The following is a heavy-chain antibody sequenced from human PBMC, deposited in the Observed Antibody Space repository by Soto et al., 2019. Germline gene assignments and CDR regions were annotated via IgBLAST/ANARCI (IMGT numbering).Heavy chain of an antibody. CDR2: IKQDGSEK. J-gene: IGHJ4*02. CDR3: ARASYYYDSSGYYSNY. D-gene: IGHD3-22*01. Sequence: GSLRLSCAASGFTFSSYWMSWVRQAPGKGLEWVANIKQDGSEKYYVDSVKGRFTISRDNAKNSLYLQMNSLRAEDTAVYYCARASYYYDSSGYYSNYWGQGALVTVSS. CDR1: GFTFSSYW. V-gene: IGHV3-7*01.